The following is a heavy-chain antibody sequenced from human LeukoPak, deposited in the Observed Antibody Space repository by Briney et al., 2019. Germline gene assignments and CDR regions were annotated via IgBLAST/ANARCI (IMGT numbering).Heavy chain of an antibody. CDR2: TSYDGSNK. V-gene: IGHV3-30*18. Sequence: GGSLRLSCAASGFTFSSYGMHWVRQAPGKGLEWVAVTSYDGSNKYYADSVEGRFTISRDNSKNTLYLQMNSLRAEDTAVYYCAKDKGQQLLLNWFDPWGQGTLVTVSS. CDR3: AKDKGQQLLLNWFDP. J-gene: IGHJ5*02. CDR1: GFTFSSYG. D-gene: IGHD2-2*01.